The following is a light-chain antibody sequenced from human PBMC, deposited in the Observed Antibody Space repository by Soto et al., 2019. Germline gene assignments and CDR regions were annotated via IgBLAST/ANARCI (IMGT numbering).Light chain of an antibody. CDR3: QTYDGSLSGSV. CDR2: GNS. J-gene: IGLJ1*01. Sequence: QSVLTQPPSVSGAPGQTVTISCTGSSSNIGAGYDVHWYQQLPGTAPKLLIYGNSNRPSGVPDRFSGSKSGTSASLAITGRHAEEEADYYCQTYDGSLSGSVFGTGTKVTVL. V-gene: IGLV1-40*01. CDR1: SSNIGAGYD.